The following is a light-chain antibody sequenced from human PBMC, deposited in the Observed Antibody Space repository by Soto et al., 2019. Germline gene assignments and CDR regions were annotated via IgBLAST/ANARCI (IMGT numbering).Light chain of an antibody. CDR3: QTWGAGTHV. CDR1: SGHSSYG. J-gene: IGLJ1*01. CDR2: LNSDGSH. V-gene: IGLV4-69*01. Sequence: QPVLTQSPSASASLGASVKLTCTLRSGHSSYGIAWHQQQPEKGPRYLMKLNSDGSHSKGDGIPDRFSGSSSGAERYLIISSLQSEDEADYYCQTWGAGTHVFGTGTKVTVL.